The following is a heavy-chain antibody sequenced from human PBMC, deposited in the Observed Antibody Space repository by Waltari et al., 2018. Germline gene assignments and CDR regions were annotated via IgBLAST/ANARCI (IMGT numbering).Heavy chain of an antibody. CDR2: IYSSGST. D-gene: IGHD3-10*01. CDR3: ARASYGSGSSWFDP. J-gene: IGHJ5*02. Sequence: QVQLQESGPGLVKPSETLSLICSVSGGSISTHFWGWIRQPPGKTLEWIGTIYSSGSTNYMPSLTRRVTISLDMSKNQFSLKLRSVSAAGTAVYYCARASYGSGSSWFDPWGQGNLVTVSS. CDR1: GGSISTHF. V-gene: IGHV4-59*11.